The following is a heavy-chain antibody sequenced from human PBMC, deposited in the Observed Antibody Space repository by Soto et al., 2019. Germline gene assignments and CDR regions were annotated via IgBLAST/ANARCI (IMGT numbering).Heavy chain of an antibody. CDR1: GGSISSYY. J-gene: IGHJ4*02. CDR3: ARHDRNY. Sequence: PSETLSLTCTVSGGSISSYYWSWIRQPPGKGLEWIGYIYYSGSTNYNPSLKSRVTISVDTSKNQFSLKLSSVTAADTAVYYCARHDRNYWGQGTLVTVSS. CDR2: IYYSGST. V-gene: IGHV4-59*08.